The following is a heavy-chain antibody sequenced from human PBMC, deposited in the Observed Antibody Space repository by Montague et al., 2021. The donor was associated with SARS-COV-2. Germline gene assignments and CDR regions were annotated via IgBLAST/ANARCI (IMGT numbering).Heavy chain of an antibody. Sequence: SETLSLTCTVAGGSISTYYWNWIRQSPGKGLEWIGYVSDSGSTNYNPSLKSRIAISVATSKSQLSLKLTAVTAADTAVYYCARGRGWLVFHYWGQGNLVTVSS. CDR2: VSDSGST. V-gene: IGHV4-59*01. CDR3: ARGRGWLVFHY. J-gene: IGHJ4*02. CDR1: GGSISTYY. D-gene: IGHD6-19*01.